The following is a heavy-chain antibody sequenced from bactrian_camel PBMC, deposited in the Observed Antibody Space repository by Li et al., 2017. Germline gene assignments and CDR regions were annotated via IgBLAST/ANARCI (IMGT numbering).Heavy chain of an antibody. V-gene: IGHV3-1*01. J-gene: IGHJ4*01. CDR1: GFTFSDYT. CDR2: INSSGRST. CDR3: TRETQWVGYHEFAEY. Sequence: VQLVESGGGLVQAGVSETLLSASGFTFSDYTMTWVRQAPGKGLEWVSDINSSGRSTNYADSVKGRFTISRDNAKNTLYLQLNSLTREDSAMYYCTRETQWVGYHEFAEYWGQGTQVTVS. D-gene: IGHD5*01.